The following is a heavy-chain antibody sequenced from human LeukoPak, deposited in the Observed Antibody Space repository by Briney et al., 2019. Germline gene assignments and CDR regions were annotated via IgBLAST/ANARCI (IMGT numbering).Heavy chain of an antibody. V-gene: IGHV3-23*01. CDR3: AKRASGSGTPLYHFDS. CDR2: ISPTSGTT. CDR1: GFTFSSNA. Sequence: GGSLRLSCAASGFTFSSNAMSWVRQATGKGLDWVSAISPTSGTTFYADSVKGRFTISRDNSRNTVHLQMNFLRAEDTAVYFCAKRASGSGTPLYHFDSWGQGALVTVSS. D-gene: IGHD3-10*01. J-gene: IGHJ4*02.